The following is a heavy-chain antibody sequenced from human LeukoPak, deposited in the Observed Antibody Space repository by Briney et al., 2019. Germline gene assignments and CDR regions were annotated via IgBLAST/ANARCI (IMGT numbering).Heavy chain of an antibody. CDR1: GFTFSTYE. CDR3: ARGRGDVEVAGHSRYIYYMDV. J-gene: IGHJ6*03. V-gene: IGHV3-48*03. CDR2: IGSSARTL. Sequence: GGSLSLSCAASGFTFSTYEMNWVRQAPGKGLEWVSYIGSSARTLYYADSVKGRFTISRDIFKNSLYLQMNSLRPQDTAVYYCARGRGDVEVAGHSRYIYYMDVWGKGAAVTVSS. D-gene: IGHD3-10*01.